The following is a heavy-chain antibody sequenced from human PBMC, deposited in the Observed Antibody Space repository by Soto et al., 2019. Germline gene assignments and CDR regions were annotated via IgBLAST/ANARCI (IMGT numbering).Heavy chain of an antibody. CDR2: ISYDGSNK. V-gene: IGHV3-30-3*01. J-gene: IGHJ4*02. CDR3: ARDVGDGGKPDY. CDR1: GFTFSSYA. Sequence: QVQLVESGGGVVQPGRSLRLSCAASGFTFSSYAMHWVRQAPGKGLAWVAVISYDGSNKYYEDSVKGRFTISRDNSRNTLDLQMNSLRAEDTAVDYCARDVGDGGKPDYWVQGTLVTVSS. D-gene: IGHD2-15*01.